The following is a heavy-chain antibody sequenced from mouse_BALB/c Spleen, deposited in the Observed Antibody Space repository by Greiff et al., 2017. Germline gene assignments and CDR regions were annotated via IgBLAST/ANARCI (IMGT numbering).Heavy chain of an antibody. CDR1: GYTFTSYW. Sequence: DVQLQESGTVLARPGASVKMSCKASGYTFTSYWMHWVKQRPGQGLEWIGAIYPGNSDTSYNQKFKGKAKLTAVTSTSTAYMELSSLTSEDSAVYTCTRWGYYGSSYHAMDYWGQGTSVTVSS. V-gene: IGHV1-5*01. J-gene: IGHJ4*01. CDR2: IYPGNSDT. D-gene: IGHD1-1*01. CDR3: TRWGYYGSSYHAMDY.